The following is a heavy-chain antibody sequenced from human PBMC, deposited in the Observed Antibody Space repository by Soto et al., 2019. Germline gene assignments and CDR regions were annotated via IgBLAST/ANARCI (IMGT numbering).Heavy chain of an antibody. J-gene: IGHJ4*02. CDR2: ISGSGGST. D-gene: IGHD3-3*01. V-gene: IGHV3-23*01. CDR1: GFTFSSYA. CDR3: AKDGGRFLEWLLVYFDY. Sequence: EVQLLESGGGLVQPGGSLRLSCAASGFTFSSYAMSWVRQAPGKGLELVSAISGSGGSTYYADSVKGRFTISRDNSKNTLYLQMNSLRAEDTAVYYCAKDGGRFLEWLLVYFDYWGQGTLVTVSS.